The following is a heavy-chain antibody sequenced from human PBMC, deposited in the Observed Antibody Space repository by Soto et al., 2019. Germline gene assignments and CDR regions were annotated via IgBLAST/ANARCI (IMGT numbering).Heavy chain of an antibody. CDR1: GGSFSSSSYY. CDR2: IFYSGNT. D-gene: IGHD3-9*01. J-gene: IGHJ4*02. CDR3: ARGMAEEQIFYYFDY. Sequence: SETLSLTCTVSGGSFSSSSYYWGWIRQPPGKGLEWIGNIFYSGNTYYNPSLKSRVTISVDASKSQFYLKLRSVTAADTAVYYCARGMAEEQIFYYFDYWGQGALVTVSS. V-gene: IGHV4-39*07.